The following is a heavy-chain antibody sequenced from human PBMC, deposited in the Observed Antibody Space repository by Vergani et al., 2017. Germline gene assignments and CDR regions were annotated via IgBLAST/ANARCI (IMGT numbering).Heavy chain of an antibody. D-gene: IGHD2-15*01. J-gene: IGHJ4*02. CDR1: GESIRSGSHY. CDR2: IHTGGST. CDR3: ASPRPECTSGSCPAI. V-gene: IGHV4-61*02. Sequence: QVKLQESGPGLLKPSQTLSLTCTVSGESIRSGSHYWSWIRQPAGKGPEWIGHIHTGGSTDLNPSFTSRVSISVDTSKIQFSLKLNSVTVADTAVYYCASPRPECTSGSCPAIWGQGTLVTVSS.